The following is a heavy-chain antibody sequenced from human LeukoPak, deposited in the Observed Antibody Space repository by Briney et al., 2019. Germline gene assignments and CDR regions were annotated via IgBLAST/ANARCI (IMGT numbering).Heavy chain of an antibody. J-gene: IGHJ4*02. V-gene: IGHV3-30*18. CDR1: GFTFSSYG. CDR3: AKDGVWY. CDR2: ISYDGSNK. D-gene: IGHD3-3*01. Sequence: GSLRLSCAASGFTFSSYGMHWVRQAPGKGLEWVAVISYDGSNKYYADSVKGRFTISRDNSKNTLYLQMNSLRAEDTAVYYCAKDGVWYWGQGTLVTVSS.